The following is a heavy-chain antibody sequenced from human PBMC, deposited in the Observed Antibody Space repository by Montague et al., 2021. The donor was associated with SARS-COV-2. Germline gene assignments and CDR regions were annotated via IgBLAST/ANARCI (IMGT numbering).Heavy chain of an antibody. CDR3: ARDALAASGSFDY. CDR1: GFTFSDHS. Sequence: SLRLSCPASGFTFSDHSMNWVRQAPGKGLQWVSHISTSGEIKYYADSVKGRFSISRDNAEKAVSLQMNSLRDDDTAIYYCARDALAASGSFDYWGPGILVTVSS. CDR2: ISTSGEIK. J-gene: IGHJ4*02. D-gene: IGHD6-13*01. V-gene: IGHV3-48*02.